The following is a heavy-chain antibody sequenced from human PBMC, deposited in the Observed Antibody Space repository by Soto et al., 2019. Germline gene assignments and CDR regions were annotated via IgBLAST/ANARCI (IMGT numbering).Heavy chain of an antibody. CDR3: ARLHGHGTYGMDV. Sequence: GASVKVSCKASGGSFTYTLSWVRHAPGQGLEWMGGIIPIFGTTNYAQKFQGRVTITADESTKTAYMELSTLRSEDTAVYYCARLHGHGTYGMDVWGQGTTVTVSS. CDR2: IIPIFGTT. CDR1: GGSFTYT. J-gene: IGHJ6*02. V-gene: IGHV1-69*13.